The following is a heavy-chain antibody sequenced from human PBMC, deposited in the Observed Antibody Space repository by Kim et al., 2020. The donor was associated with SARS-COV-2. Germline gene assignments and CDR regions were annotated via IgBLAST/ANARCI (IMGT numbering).Heavy chain of an antibody. J-gene: IGHJ5*02. D-gene: IGHD5-12*01. Sequence: SPSFQGQVTISADKSNSTAYLQWSSLKASDTAMYYCARRRGYEAEGWFDPWGQGTLVTVSS. V-gene: IGHV5-51*01. CDR3: ARRRGYEAEGWFDP.